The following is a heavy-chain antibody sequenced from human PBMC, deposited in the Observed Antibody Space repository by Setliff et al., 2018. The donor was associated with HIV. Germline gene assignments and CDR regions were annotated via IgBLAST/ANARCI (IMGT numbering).Heavy chain of an antibody. CDR3: ARDREYMDV. V-gene: IGHV1-18*01. J-gene: IGHJ6*03. Sequence: ASVKVSCKTSGGTFSSYAVSWVRQAPGQGLEWMGWISAYNGNTKSAQNLQGRVTMTTDTSTSTAHMELRSLRSDDTAVYYCARDREYMDVWGKGTTVTVSS. CDR2: ISAYNGNT. CDR1: GGTFSSYA.